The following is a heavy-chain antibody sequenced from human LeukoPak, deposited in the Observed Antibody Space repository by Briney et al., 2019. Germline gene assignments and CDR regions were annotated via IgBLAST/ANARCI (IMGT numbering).Heavy chain of an antibody. CDR2: FDPEDGET. V-gene: IGHV1-24*01. CDR3: ATGYYDSSGYRHFDY. J-gene: IGHJ4*02. D-gene: IGHD3-22*01. CDR1: GYTLTELS. Sequence: ASAKVSCKVSGYTLTELSMHWVRQAPGKGLEWMGGFDPEDGETIYAQKFQGRVTMTEDTSTDTAYMELSSLRSEDTAVYYCATGYYDSSGYRHFDYWGQGTLVTVSS.